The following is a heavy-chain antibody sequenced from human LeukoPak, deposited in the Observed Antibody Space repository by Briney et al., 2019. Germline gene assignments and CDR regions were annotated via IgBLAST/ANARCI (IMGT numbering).Heavy chain of an antibody. Sequence: GGSLRLSCAASGFTFSSYAMHWVRQAPGKGLEWVVVISYDGSNKYYADSVKGRFTISRDNSKDTLYLQMNSLRAEDTAVYYCARDKGDWFDPWGQGTLVTVSS. CDR3: ARDKGDWFDP. CDR1: GFTFSSYA. D-gene: IGHD3-16*01. J-gene: IGHJ5*02. V-gene: IGHV3-30-3*01. CDR2: ISYDGSNK.